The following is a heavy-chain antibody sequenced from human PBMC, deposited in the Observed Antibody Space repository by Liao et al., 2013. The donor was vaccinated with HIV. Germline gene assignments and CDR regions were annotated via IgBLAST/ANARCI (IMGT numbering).Heavy chain of an antibody. CDR2: FIMRGTS. J-gene: IGHJ5*02. V-gene: IGHV4-39*07. Sequence: QLQLQESGPGLVKPSGTLSLTCTVSGGSISSIDYYWAWIRQPPGRAWSGLDIFIMRGTSYYTPSLRRRVTLSVDTSQNRFSLNLSSMTAADTAVYYCARANPSKGDPFFVAFDPWAGNPGHRLL. CDR3: ARANPSKGDPFFVAFDP. CDR1: GGSISSIDYY. D-gene: IGHD2-21*01.